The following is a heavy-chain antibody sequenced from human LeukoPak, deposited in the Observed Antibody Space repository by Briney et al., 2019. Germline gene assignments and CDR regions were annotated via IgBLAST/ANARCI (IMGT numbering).Heavy chain of an antibody. J-gene: IGHJ4*02. D-gene: IGHD6-6*01. CDR3: ARRIAARAFDY. CDR2: IYYSGST. Sequence: PSETLSLACAVSGGSISSGGYYWSWIRQPPGKGLEWIGYIYYSGSTNYNPSLKSRVTISVDTSKNQFSLKLSSVTAADTAVYYCARRIAARAFDYWGQGTLVTVSS. CDR1: GGSISSGGYY. V-gene: IGHV4-61*08.